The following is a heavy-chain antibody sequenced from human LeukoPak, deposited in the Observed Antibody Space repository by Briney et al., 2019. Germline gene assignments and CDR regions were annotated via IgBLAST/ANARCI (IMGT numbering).Heavy chain of an antibody. V-gene: IGHV3-30-3*01. CDR1: GFSFSSYA. CDR2: ISYDGTNK. Sequence: GGSPRLSCAASGFSFSSYAMHWVRQAPGKGLEWVAVISYDGTNKHHADSVKGRFTISRDNSKNTLYLQMNSLRTEDTAVYYCAREDQQLADYWGQGTLVTVSS. J-gene: IGHJ4*02. D-gene: IGHD6-13*01. CDR3: AREDQQLADY.